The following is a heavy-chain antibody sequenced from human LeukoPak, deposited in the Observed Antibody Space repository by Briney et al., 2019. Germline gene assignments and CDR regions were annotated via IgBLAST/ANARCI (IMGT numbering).Heavy chain of an antibody. CDR3: ARGIRKVLPSAFDI. D-gene: IGHD2-8*02. J-gene: IGHJ3*02. Sequence: ASVKVSCKASGYTFTIHDINWVRQATGQGLEWVGWMNPNSGNTGYAQKFQGRVTMTRNTSISTAYMELSSLRSEDTAVYYCARGIRKVLPSAFDIWGQGTTVTVSS. CDR1: GYTFTIHD. CDR2: MNPNSGNT. V-gene: IGHV1-8*01.